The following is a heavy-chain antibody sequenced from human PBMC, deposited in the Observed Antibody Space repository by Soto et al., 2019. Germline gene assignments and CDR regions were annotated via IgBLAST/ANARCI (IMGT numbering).Heavy chain of an antibody. CDR1: GYTFTSYG. D-gene: IGHD2-2*01. Sequence: ASVKVSCKASGYTFTSYGISWVRQAPGQGLEWMGWISAYNCNTNYAHKLQGRVTMTTDTSTSTAYMELRILRSEDTAVYYCARVRQLLWTNWFDPWGQGTLVTVSS. CDR2: ISAYNCNT. V-gene: IGHV1-18*01. J-gene: IGHJ5*02. CDR3: ARVRQLLWTNWFDP.